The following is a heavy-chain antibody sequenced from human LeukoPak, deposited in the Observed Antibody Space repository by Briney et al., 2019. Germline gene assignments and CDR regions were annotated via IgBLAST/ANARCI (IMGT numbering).Heavy chain of an antibody. V-gene: IGHV1-18*01. CDR1: GYTFTSYG. J-gene: IGHJ5*02. D-gene: IGHD6-13*01. CDR2: ISAYNGNT. CDR3: ARDRGKAAAGHNWFDP. Sequence: ASVKVSCKASGYTFTSYGISWVRQAPGQGLEWMGWISAYNGNTNYAQKLQGRVTMTTDTSTSTAYMELRSLRSDDTAVYYCARDRGKAAAGHNWFDPWGQGTLVTVSS.